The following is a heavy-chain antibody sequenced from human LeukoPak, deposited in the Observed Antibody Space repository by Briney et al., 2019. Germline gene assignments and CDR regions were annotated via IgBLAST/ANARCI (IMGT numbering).Heavy chain of an antibody. D-gene: IGHD2-2*02. CDR2: ISAYNGNT. CDR3: AGKVVVPAAIDLFWFDP. V-gene: IGHV1-18*01. Sequence: ASVKVSCKASGYTFTNYGISWVRQAPGQGLEWMGWISAYNGNTNYAQKLQGRVTMTTDTSTSTAYMELRSLRSDDTAVYYCAGKVVVPAAIDLFWFDPWGQGTLVTVSS. J-gene: IGHJ5*02. CDR1: GYTFTNYG.